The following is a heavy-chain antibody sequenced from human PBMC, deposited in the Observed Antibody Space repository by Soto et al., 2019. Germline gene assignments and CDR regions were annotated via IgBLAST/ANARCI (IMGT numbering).Heavy chain of an antibody. J-gene: IGHJ4*02. Sequence: EVQLLESGGGLVQPGGSLRLSCAASGLTFGNYAMSWVRQAPGKGLEWVSAISGSGGSTYYADSVKGRFTISRDNSKDPLYLQMNSLTAEDTAVYYCAKSVGYSGYDSLVTFDYWGQGTLVTVSS. V-gene: IGHV3-23*01. D-gene: IGHD5-12*01. CDR2: ISGSGGST. CDR1: GLTFGNYA. CDR3: AKSVGYSGYDSLVTFDY.